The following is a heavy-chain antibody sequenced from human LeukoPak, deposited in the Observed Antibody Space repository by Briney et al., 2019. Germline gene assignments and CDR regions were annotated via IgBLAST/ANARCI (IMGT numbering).Heavy chain of an antibody. CDR3: AIHTSCYYVSSGYQGALGY. CDR2: SHYSGST. D-gene: IGHD3-22*01. V-gene: IGHV4-39*01. Sequence: SETLSLTCTVSGGSISSSSYYRGWIRQPPGKGLASIGSSHYSGSTYYNPYLKIRVTISLDMSKNQFSLKLNSVTDADTALYYCAIHTSCYYVSSGYQGALGYWGQGTLATVS. J-gene: IGHJ4*02. CDR1: GGSISSSSYY.